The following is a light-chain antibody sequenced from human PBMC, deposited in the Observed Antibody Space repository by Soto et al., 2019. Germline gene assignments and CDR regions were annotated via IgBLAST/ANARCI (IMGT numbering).Light chain of an antibody. V-gene: IGKV3-11*01. CDR3: QQYNDRPPIT. CDR1: QSVSSY. CDR2: DAS. J-gene: IGKJ5*01. Sequence: EIVLTHSPGTLSLSPWERATLSCRASQSVSSYLAWYQQKPGQAPRLLIYDASNRATGIPARFSGSGSGSEFTLTISGLQSEDFAVYYCQQYNDRPPITFGQGTRLEIK.